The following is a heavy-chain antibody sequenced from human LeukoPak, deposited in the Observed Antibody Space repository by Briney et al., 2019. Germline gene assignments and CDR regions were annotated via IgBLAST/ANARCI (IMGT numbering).Heavy chain of an antibody. V-gene: IGHV3-7*01. Sequence: GGSLRLSCAASGFTFSSYWMSWVRQAPGKGLEWVANMKYDGSEKDYVDSVKGRFTISRDNAKNSLYLQMNSLRSEDTAVYYCARDIAAAGLFFDYWGQGTLVTVSS. D-gene: IGHD6-13*01. J-gene: IGHJ4*02. CDR2: MKYDGSEK. CDR1: GFTFSSYW. CDR3: ARDIAAAGLFFDY.